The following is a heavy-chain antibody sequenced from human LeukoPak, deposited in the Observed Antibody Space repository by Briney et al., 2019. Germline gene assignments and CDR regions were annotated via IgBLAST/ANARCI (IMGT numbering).Heavy chain of an antibody. CDR2: IYYSGTT. CDR3: ARQISDYYYYYIDV. Sequence: SETLSLTCTVSGGSISSNYWGWIRQTPGKGLEWIGTIYYSGTTYYNPSLESRATISEDTSKNKFSLTLRSVTAADTAVYYCARQISDYYYYYIDVWGKGTTVTVSS. D-gene: IGHD3-10*01. CDR1: GGSISSNY. V-gene: IGHV4-39*01. J-gene: IGHJ6*03.